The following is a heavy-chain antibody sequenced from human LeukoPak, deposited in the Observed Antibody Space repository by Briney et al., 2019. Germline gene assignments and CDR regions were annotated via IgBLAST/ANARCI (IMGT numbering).Heavy chain of an antibody. J-gene: IGHJ3*02. D-gene: IGHD2-21*02. V-gene: IGHV3-48*04. CDR1: GFTFSSYS. CDR2: IGSSSSTI. CDR3: ARDIAYCGGDCYGAFDI. Sequence: GGSLRLSCVAPGFTFSSYSMNWVRQAPGKGLEWVSYIGSSSSTIYYADSVKGRFTISRDNAKNSLYLQMNSLRAEDTAVYYCARDIAYCGGDCYGAFDIWGQGTMVTVSS.